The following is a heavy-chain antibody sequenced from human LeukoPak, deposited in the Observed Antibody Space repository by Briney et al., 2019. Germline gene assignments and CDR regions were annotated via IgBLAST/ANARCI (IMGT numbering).Heavy chain of an antibody. J-gene: IGHJ6*03. V-gene: IGHV1-2*02. Sequence: GASVKVSCKASGYTFTSYYMHWVRQAPGQGLEWMGWINLNSGGTNYAQKFQGRVTMTRDTSISAAYMELSRLGSDDTAVYYCARDRIAAAGTWVYYYYYMDVWGKGTTVTISS. CDR2: INLNSGGT. D-gene: IGHD6-13*01. CDR3: ARDRIAAAGTWVYYYYYMDV. CDR1: GYTFTSYY.